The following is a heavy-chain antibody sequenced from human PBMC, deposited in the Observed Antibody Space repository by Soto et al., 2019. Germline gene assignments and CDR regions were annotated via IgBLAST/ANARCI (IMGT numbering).Heavy chain of an antibody. CDR1: GFTFDDYA. V-gene: IGHV3-9*01. CDR2: ISWNTGII. CDR3: AKDAPRYCDSSGWLGY. Sequence: GGSPRLSCAASGFTFDDYAMHWGRQAPGKGLEWVSGISWNTGIIGYADSVKGRFTISRDNANNSLYLQMNSLRAEDTAWYYFAKDAPRYCDSSGWLGYRGQGTLGAVSS. J-gene: IGHJ4*02. D-gene: IGHD3-22*01.